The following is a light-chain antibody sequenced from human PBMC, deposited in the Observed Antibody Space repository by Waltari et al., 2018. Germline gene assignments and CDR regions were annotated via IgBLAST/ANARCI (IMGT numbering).Light chain of an antibody. J-gene: IGLJ2*01. CDR1: SSDVGGYNY. Sequence: QSALTQPASVSGSPGQSITISCTGTSSDVGGYNYVSWYQHHPGKAPKLMIFDVTRWPAGVSNLFSGSKSGNAASLTISGLQAEDEADYYCSSYTSTSAIVFGGGTKVTVL. CDR2: DVT. V-gene: IGLV2-14*03. CDR3: SSYTSTSAIV.